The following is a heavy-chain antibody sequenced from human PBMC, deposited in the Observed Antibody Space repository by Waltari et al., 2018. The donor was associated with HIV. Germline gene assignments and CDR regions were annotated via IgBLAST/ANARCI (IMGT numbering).Heavy chain of an antibody. CDR3: ARDSRGTSWSLNWFDP. V-gene: IGHV3-21*02. J-gene: IGHJ5*02. Sequence: EVQLVDSGGGLVKPGGSLRLSCAASGFTFSDDSMNWVRQSPGNGLEWVSTIGSAGSFIYYADSVKGRFTISRDNAQNSMYLQMNNLRADDSARYYCARDSRGTSWSLNWFDPWGQGTLVTVSS. CDR1: GFTFSDDS. CDR2: IGSAGSFI. D-gene: IGHD6-13*01.